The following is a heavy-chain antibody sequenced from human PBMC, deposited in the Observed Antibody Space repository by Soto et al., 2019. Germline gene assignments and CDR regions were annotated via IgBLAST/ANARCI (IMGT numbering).Heavy chain of an antibody. J-gene: IGHJ4*02. CDR1: GGSLSSYY. CDR2: IYYSGGT. Sequence: SETLSLTCTVSGGSLSSYYWMWIRQLPGKGLEWMGYIYYSGGTNYNPSLQSRVTMSVDTPKNQFSLKLTSVTAADTAVYYCGRESPGAGHFDYWGQGTRVTVSS. CDR3: GRESPGAGHFDY. V-gene: IGHV4-59*01. D-gene: IGHD6-13*01.